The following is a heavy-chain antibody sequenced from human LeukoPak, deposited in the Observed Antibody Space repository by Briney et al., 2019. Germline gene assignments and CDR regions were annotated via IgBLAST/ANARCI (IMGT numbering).Heavy chain of an antibody. V-gene: IGHV3-33*03. Sequence: PGTSLRLPCVVSGFSFSSYGMHWVRQAPGKGLEWVAVISHDGSNEYYAESVKGRFTVSRDKSKNTLYLQMNSLRAEDTAVYYCAKGSEQWELLGYWGQGTLVTVSS. J-gene: IGHJ4*02. CDR3: AKGSEQWELLGY. CDR2: ISHDGSNE. D-gene: IGHD1-26*01. CDR1: GFSFSSYG.